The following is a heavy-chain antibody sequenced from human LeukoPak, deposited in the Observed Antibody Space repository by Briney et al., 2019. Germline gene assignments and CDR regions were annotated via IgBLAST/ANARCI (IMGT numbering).Heavy chain of an antibody. D-gene: IGHD3-3*01. CDR3: ARGAANYDFWSGYFLDGMDV. CDR2: IYSSGST. Sequence: SETLSLTCTVSGGSISSYYWSWIRQPPGKGLEWLGYIYSSGSTNYNPSLKSRVTISVDTSKNQFSLKLSSVTAADTAVYYCARGAANYDFWSGYFLDGMDVWGQGTTVTVSS. J-gene: IGHJ6*02. CDR1: GGSISSYY. V-gene: IGHV4-59*01.